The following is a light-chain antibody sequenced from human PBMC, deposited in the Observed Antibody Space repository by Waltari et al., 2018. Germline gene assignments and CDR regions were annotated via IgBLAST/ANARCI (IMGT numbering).Light chain of an antibody. Sequence: DIQLTQSPSFLSASVGDRVTITCRTSQDIYTYLAWYQHRPGRAPNLLIYAASTLESGVPSRFSGSGSGTEFTLTISSLQAEDFATYYCQQVIFYPRTFGRGTKVEIK. CDR3: QQVIFYPRT. V-gene: IGKV1-9*01. J-gene: IGKJ1*01. CDR1: QDIYTY. CDR2: AAS.